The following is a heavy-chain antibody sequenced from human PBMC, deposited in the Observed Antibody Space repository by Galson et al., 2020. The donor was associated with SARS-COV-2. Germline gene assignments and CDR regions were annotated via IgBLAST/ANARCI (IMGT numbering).Heavy chain of an antibody. Sequence: GESLKISCAASGFTFSSYAMHWVRQAPGKGLEWVAVISYDVSNKYYADSVKGRFTISRDNSKNTLYLQMNSLRAEDTAVYYCARTYIVVVPAACMDVWGKGTTVTVSS. V-gene: IGHV3-30*01. CDR3: ARTYIVVVPAACMDV. CDR1: GFTFSSYA. CDR2: ISYDVSNK. J-gene: IGHJ6*03. D-gene: IGHD2-2*01.